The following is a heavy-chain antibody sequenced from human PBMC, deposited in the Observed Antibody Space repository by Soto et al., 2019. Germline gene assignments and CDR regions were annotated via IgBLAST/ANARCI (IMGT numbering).Heavy chain of an antibody. CDR3: ARDMAVAGGY. Sequence: ASVKVSCKASGYTFTSYDINWVRQATGQGLEWMGWMNPNSGNTVYAQKFQGRVTMTRNTSISTAYMELSSLRSEDTAVYYCARDMAVAGGYWGQGTLVTVSS. CDR2: MNPNSGNT. CDR1: GYTFTSYD. D-gene: IGHD6-19*01. V-gene: IGHV1-8*01. J-gene: IGHJ4*02.